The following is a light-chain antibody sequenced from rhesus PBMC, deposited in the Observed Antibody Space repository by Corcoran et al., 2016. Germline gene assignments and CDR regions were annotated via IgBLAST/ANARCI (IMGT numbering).Light chain of an antibody. Sequence: QVILTQSPATLSLSPGERATLSCRARKSVSSSFAWYQQKPGQAPRLLIYGSYSRAPGIPNRFSGSGSGTEFTLTISSLEPEDFAVYYCQKYSSSPLTFGGGTKVEIK. CDR3: QKYSSSPLT. V-gene: IGKV3-53*01. CDR2: GSY. CDR1: KSVSSS. J-gene: IGKJ4*01.